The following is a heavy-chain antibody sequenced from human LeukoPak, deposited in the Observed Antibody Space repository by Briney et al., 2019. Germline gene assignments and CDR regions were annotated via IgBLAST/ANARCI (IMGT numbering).Heavy chain of an antibody. Sequence: AGGSLRLSCAASGFTFSRYWMSWVRQAPGKGLEWVANIKEDGSVKYYVESVKGRFTISRDNAKNSPYLQMNSLRAEDTAVYYCAASITMFDYWGQGTLVTVSS. J-gene: IGHJ4*02. CDR1: GFTFSRYW. V-gene: IGHV3-7*02. CDR2: IKEDGSVK. D-gene: IGHD3-10*01. CDR3: AASITMFDY.